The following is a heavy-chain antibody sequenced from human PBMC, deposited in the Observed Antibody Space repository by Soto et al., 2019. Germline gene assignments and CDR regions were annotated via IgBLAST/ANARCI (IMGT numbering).Heavy chain of an antibody. V-gene: IGHV3-30-3*01. D-gene: IGHD3-22*01. J-gene: IGHJ3*02. CDR3: ARGDNYYDSSGYFSPSFDI. CDR2: ISYDGSNK. Sequence: GGSLRLSCAASGFTFSSYAMHWVRQAPGKGLEWVAVISYDGSNKYYADSVKGRFTISRDNSKNTLYLQMNSLRAEDTAVYYCARGDNYYDSSGYFSPSFDIWGQGTMVTVSS. CDR1: GFTFSSYA.